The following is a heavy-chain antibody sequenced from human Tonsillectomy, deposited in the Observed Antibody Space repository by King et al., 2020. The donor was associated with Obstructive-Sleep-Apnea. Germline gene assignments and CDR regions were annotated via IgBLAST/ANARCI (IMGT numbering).Heavy chain of an antibody. Sequence: QLQESGPGLVKPSETLSLTCTVFGGSFSSDNYNWGWIRQSPGKGLEWIGNIYYTGYAYYSPSLKSRVTILIDTSKNLISLKLNFVTAADTAVYFCASFLVAAPVLGAFHIWGQGTMVTVSS. CDR2: IYYTGYA. V-gene: IGHV4-39*07. D-gene: IGHD1-26*01. J-gene: IGHJ3*02. CDR3: ASFLVAAPVLGAFHI. CDR1: GGSFSSDNYN.